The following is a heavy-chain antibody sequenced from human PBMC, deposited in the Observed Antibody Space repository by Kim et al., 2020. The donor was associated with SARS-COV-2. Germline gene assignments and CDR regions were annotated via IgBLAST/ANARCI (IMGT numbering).Heavy chain of an antibody. Sequence: SETLSLTCAVYGGSFSGYYWSWIRQPPGKGLEWIGDINHSGSTNSNPSLKSRVTISVDTSKNQFSLRLTSVTAADTAVYYCARIIGISGVVRTRHWGMDVWGQGTTVTVSS. J-gene: IGHJ6*02. CDR3: ARIIGISGVVRTRHWGMDV. CDR2: INHSGST. CDR1: GGSFSGYY. D-gene: IGHD3-3*01. V-gene: IGHV4-34*01.